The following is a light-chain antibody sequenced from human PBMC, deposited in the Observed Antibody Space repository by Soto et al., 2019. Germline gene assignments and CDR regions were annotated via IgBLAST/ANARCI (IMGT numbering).Light chain of an antibody. CDR3: KSYDSSLSGVV. CDR2: NNN. CDR1: SSNIGAGYD. V-gene: IGLV1-40*01. J-gene: IGLJ2*01. Sequence: QSVLTQPPSVSGAPGQRVTISCTGSSSNIGAGYDVHWYQQLPGTAPKLLIYNNNNRPSGVPDRFSGSKSVTSASLAITGLQADDEADYYCKSYDSSLSGVVFGGGTQLTVL.